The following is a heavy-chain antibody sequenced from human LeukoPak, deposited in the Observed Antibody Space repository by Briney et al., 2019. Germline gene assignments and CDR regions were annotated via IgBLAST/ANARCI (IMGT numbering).Heavy chain of an antibody. J-gene: IGHJ6*02. CDR2: ISYDGSNK. CDR3: ARGHSSGWNYYYYGMDV. D-gene: IGHD6-19*01. CDR1: GFTFSSYG. V-gene: IGHV3-30*03. Sequence: GGSLRLSCAASGFTFSSYGMHWVRQAPGKGLEWVAVISYDGSNKYYADSVKGRFTISRDKSKNTLYLQMNSLRAEDTAVYYCARGHSSGWNYYYYGMDVWGRGTTVTVSS.